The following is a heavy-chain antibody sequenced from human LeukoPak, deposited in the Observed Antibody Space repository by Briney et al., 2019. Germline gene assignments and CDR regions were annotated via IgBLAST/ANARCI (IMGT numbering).Heavy chain of an antibody. V-gene: IGHV1-18*01. CDR2: ISAYNGNT. J-gene: IGHJ4*02. Sequence: SVKVSRKASGYTYTSYGISWVRQAPGQGLEWMGWISAYNGNTNYAQKLQGRVTMTTDTSTSTAYMELRSLRSDDTAVYYCASSAGYDILTAYLLDYWGQGTLVTVSS. CDR3: ASSAGYDILTAYLLDY. D-gene: IGHD3-9*01. CDR1: GYTYTSYG.